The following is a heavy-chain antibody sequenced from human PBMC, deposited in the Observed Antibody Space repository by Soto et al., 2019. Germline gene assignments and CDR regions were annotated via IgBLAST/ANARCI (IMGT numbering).Heavy chain of an antibody. CDR3: ARGRRDDI. D-gene: IGHD1-1*01. CDR1: GFPFSHYY. V-gene: IGHV1-46*01. CDR2: INPSGGAT. Sequence: QVQLVQSGAEVKRPGASVKISCKASGFPFSHYYMIWVRQAPGQGLEWMGKINPSGGATTYTQNFQGTLTVTSDTSSSTGYMEIIGLTSDDPAVYYCARGRRDDIWGQGTQVTVSS. J-gene: IGHJ4*02.